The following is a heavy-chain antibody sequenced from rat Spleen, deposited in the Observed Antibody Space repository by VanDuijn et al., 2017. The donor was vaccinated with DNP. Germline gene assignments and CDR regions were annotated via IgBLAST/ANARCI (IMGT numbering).Heavy chain of an antibody. CDR3: TRESWGHVMDA. CDR1: GFSLTNFG. V-gene: IGHV2S75*01. Sequence: QVQLKESGPVLVQASETLSLTCTVSGFSLTNFGVIWVRQSPGKGLEWMGIIWGHGDTDYNSALRSRLSINRDTSKSQVFLHLNSLQTDDTAIYYCTRESWGHVMDAWGQGASVTVSS. CDR2: IWGHGDT. J-gene: IGHJ4*01. D-gene: IGHD5-1*01.